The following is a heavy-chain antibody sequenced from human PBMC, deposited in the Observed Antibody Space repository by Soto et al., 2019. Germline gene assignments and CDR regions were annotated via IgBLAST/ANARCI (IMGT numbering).Heavy chain of an antibody. D-gene: IGHD2-2*01. J-gene: IGHJ6*02. V-gene: IGHV1-46*01. CDR3: ARGISTTTYYYYYGMDV. Sequence: GASVKVSCKASGYTLTSYYLHWVRQAPGQGPEWMGIINPSGGITNDAQKFQDRVTMTSDTSTSTVYMELSSLRSEDTAVYYCARGISTTTYYYYYGMDVWGQGTTVTVSS. CDR2: INPSGGIT. CDR1: GYTLTSYY.